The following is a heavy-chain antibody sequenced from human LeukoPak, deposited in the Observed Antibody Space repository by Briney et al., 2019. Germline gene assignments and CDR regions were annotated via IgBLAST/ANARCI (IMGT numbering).Heavy chain of an antibody. CDR3: ARTLNDRSCL. Sequence: GASVKVSCKASGYTFTAYYIHWVRQAPGQGLEWMGWINPNSGDTNYAQKFQGRVTVTRDTSVSTAYMELSRLESDDTALYFCARTLNDRSCLWGQGTLVTVSS. V-gene: IGHV1-2*02. J-gene: IGHJ4*02. CDR1: GYTFTAYY. D-gene: IGHD1-1*01. CDR2: INPNSGDT.